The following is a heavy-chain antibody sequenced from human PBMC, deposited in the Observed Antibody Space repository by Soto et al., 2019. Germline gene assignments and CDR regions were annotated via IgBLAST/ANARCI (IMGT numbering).Heavy chain of an antibody. CDR3: VRDGTKTLRDWFDP. J-gene: IGHJ5*02. Sequence: SETLSLTCTVSGASISGYYWSWIRKSAGKGLEWIGRIYATGTTDYNPSLKSRVMMSVGTSKKQFSLKLRSVTAADTAVYYCVRDGTKTLRDWFDPWGQGISVTVSS. CDR1: GASISGYY. V-gene: IGHV4-4*07. D-gene: IGHD1-1*01. CDR2: IYATGTT.